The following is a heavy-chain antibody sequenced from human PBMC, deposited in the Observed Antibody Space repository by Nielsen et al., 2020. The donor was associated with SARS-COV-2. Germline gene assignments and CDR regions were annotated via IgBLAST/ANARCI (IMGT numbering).Heavy chain of an antibody. D-gene: IGHD3-10*01. CDR3: AREALKELLWFGESSSYYGMDV. J-gene: IGHJ6*02. V-gene: IGHV4-31*03. CDR1: GGSIRSDGYY. Sequence: SETLSLTCTVSGGSIRSDGYYWSWVRQHPGKGLEWLGYMYYSGSTYYNPSLKSRVTISVDTSKNQFSLKLSSVTAADTAVYYCAREALKELLWFGESSSYYGMDVWGQGTTVTVSS. CDR2: MYYSGST.